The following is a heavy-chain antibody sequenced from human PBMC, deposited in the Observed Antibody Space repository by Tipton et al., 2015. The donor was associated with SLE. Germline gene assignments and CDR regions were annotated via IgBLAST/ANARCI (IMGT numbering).Heavy chain of an antibody. CDR2: IYYSGST. CDR3: ASRLGITYFDY. J-gene: IGHJ4*02. D-gene: IGHD7-27*01. Sequence: LRLSCTVSGGSISSSSFYWGWIRQPPGKGLEWIGTIYYSGSTYYNPSLKSRVTISVDTSKNQFSLKLTSVTAADTALYYCASRLGITYFDYWGQGTLVTASS. V-gene: IGHV4-39*01. CDR1: GGSISSSSFY.